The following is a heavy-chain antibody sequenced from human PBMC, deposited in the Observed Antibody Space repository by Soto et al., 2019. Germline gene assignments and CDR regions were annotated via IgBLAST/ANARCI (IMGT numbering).Heavy chain of an antibody. CDR1: GYSFTSYW. CDR2: IDPSDSYT. J-gene: IGHJ4*02. D-gene: IGHD3-22*01. Sequence: GESLKISCKGSGYSFTSYWISWVRQMPGKGLEWMGRIDPSDSYTNYSPSFQGHVTISADKSISTAYLQWSSLKASDTAMYYCARLGGRNYYDSSGYSNSFDYWGQGTLVTVSS. V-gene: IGHV5-10-1*01. CDR3: ARLGGRNYYDSSGYSNSFDY.